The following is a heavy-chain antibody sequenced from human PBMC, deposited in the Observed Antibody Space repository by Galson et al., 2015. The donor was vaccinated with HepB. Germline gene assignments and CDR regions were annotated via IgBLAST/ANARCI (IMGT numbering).Heavy chain of an antibody. CDR3: ARDGGYSYGPHLDY. V-gene: IGHV3-48*01. CDR2: ISSSSSTI. J-gene: IGHJ4*02. CDR1: GFTFSSYS. Sequence: SLRLSCAASGFTFSSYSMNWVRQAPGKGLEWVSYISSSSSTIYYADSVKGRFTISRDNAKNSLYLQMNSLRAEDTAVYYCARDGGYSYGPHLDYWGQGTLVTVSS. D-gene: IGHD5-18*01.